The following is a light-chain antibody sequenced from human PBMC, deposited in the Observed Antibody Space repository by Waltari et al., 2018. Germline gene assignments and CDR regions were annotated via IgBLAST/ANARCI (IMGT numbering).Light chain of an antibody. CDR3: CAHAGGGTHYA. V-gene: IGLV2-23*01. J-gene: IGLJ1*01. Sequence: QSALTQPASVSGSPGQSITISCTGTSSDVGSPNRVSWYQQHPGKGPKILIYEGTQRLSGVSDRFSGSKSGNTASLTLSGLQPEDEADYYCCAHAGGGTHYAFGTGTKVTVL. CDR2: EGT. CDR1: SSDVGSPNR.